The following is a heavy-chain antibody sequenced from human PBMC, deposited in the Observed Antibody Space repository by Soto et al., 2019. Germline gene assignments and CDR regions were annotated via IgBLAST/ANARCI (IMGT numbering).Heavy chain of an antibody. CDR2: IYHSGST. CDR3: ARRLYCTNGVCHGEFDY. V-gene: IGHV4-38-2*01. CDR1: GYSISSGYY. Sequence: PSETLSLTCAVSGYSISSGYYWGWIRQPPGKGLEWIGSIYHSGSTYYNPSLKSRVTISVDTSKNQFSLKLSSVTAADTAVYYCARRLYCTNGVCHGEFDYWGQGTLVTVSS. J-gene: IGHJ4*02. D-gene: IGHD2-8*01.